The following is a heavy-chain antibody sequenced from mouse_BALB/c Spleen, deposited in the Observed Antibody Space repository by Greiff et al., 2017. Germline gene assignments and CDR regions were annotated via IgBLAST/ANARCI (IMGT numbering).Heavy chain of an antibody. Sequence: EVHLVESGGGLVQPGGSLKLSCAASGFTFSSYGMSWVRQTPDKRLELVATINSNGGSTYYPDSVKGRFTISRDNAKNTLYLQMSSLKSEDTAMYYCAREYYRYGEGYAMDYWGQGTSVTVSS. CDR1: GFTFSSYG. D-gene: IGHD2-14*01. CDR3: AREYYRYGEGYAMDY. CDR2: INSNGGST. J-gene: IGHJ4*01. V-gene: IGHV5-6-3*01.